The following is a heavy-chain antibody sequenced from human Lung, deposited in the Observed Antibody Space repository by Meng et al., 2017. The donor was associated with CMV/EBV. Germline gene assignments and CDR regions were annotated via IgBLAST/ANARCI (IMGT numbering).Heavy chain of an antibody. V-gene: IGHV6-1*01. Sequence: QTLSLTXAISGDSVSSNSAAWNWIRQSPSRGLEWLGRTYYRSKWYDDYAMAVKSRITINPDTSKNQFSLQLNSVTPEDTAVYYCARDYYDSGAYYYTEEYYHGLDVWGQGXTVTVSS. J-gene: IGHJ6*02. CDR3: ARDYYDSGAYYYTEEYYHGLDV. D-gene: IGHD3-22*01. CDR2: TYYRSKWYD. CDR1: GDSVSSNSAA.